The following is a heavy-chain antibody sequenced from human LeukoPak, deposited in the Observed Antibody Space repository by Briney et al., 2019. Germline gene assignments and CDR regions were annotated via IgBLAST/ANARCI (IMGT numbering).Heavy chain of an antibody. J-gene: IGHJ6*03. CDR3: ARGPSVPAVLYLHYYYYMDV. Sequence: ASVKVSCKASGYTFTSYGIIWVRQAPGQGLEWMGWISAYNGNTNYAQKLQGRVTMTTDTSTSTAYMELRSLRSDDTAVYYCARGPSVPAVLYLHYYYYMDVWGKGTTVTVSS. D-gene: IGHD2-2*01. CDR2: ISAYNGNT. V-gene: IGHV1-18*01. CDR1: GYTFTSYG.